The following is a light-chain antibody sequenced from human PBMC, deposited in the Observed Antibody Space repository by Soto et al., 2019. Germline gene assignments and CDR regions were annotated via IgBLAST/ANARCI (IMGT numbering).Light chain of an antibody. CDR3: QQYGSSPPYT. CDR1: QSVGSNY. CDR2: GAS. J-gene: IGKJ2*01. Sequence: EIVLTQSPGTLSLSPGERATLSCRASQSVGSNYLAWYQQKHGQAPRLLIYGASSRASGIPDRFSGSGSGTDFTLTISRLEPEDFAVYYCQQYGSSPPYTFGQGTKLEIK. V-gene: IGKV3-20*01.